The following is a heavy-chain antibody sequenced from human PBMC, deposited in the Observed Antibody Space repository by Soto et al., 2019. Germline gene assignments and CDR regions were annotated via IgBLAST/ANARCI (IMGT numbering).Heavy chain of an antibody. J-gene: IGHJ1*01. CDR3: ARDTIAARPGGYFQH. D-gene: IGHD6-6*01. CDR1: GFTFSSYA. CDR2: ISYDGSNK. V-gene: IGHV3-30-3*01. Sequence: ESGGGVVQPGRSLRLSCAASGFTFSSYAMHSVRQAPGKGLEWVAVISYDGSNKYYADSVKGRFTISRDNSKNTLYLQMNSLRAEDTAVYYCARDTIAARPGGYFQHWGQGTLVTVSS.